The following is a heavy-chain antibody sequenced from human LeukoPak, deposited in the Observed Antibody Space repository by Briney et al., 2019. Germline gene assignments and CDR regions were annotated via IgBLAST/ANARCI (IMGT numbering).Heavy chain of an antibody. V-gene: IGHV4-30-2*01. J-gene: IGHJ6*03. CDR1: GGSISSGGYS. D-gene: IGHD3-22*01. CDR2: IYHSGST. Sequence: SETLSLTCAVSGGSISSGGYSWSWIRQPPGKGLEWIGYIYHSGSTYYNPSLKSRVTISVDRSKNQFSLKLSSVTAADTAVYYCARVSPYYYDSSGQPNYYYYYYMDVWGKGTTVTVSS. CDR3: ARVSPYYYDSSGQPNYYYYYYMDV.